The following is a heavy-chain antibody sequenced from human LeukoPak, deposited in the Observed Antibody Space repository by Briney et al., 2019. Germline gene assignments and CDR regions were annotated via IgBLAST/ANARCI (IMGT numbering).Heavy chain of an antibody. CDR2: IYYSGST. J-gene: IGHJ5*02. V-gene: IGHV4-39*01. Sequence: PSGTLSLTCTVSGGSISSSSNYWGCIRQPPGKGLEWHGSIYYSGSTYYNPSLKSRATISVNTSKNQFFLKLSSVTAADTAVYYCARLLRVNCSGGSCYTGWFDPWGQGTLVTVSS. D-gene: IGHD2-15*01. CDR1: GGSISSSSNY. CDR3: ARLLRVNCSGGSCYTGWFDP.